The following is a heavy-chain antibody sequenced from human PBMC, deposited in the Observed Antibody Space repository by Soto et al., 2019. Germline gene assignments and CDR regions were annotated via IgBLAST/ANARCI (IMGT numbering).Heavy chain of an antibody. Sequence: EVQLVESGGGLVQPGGSLRLSCAASGFIFSSYWMHWVRLAPGKGLKWVSHINRDGRGTGYADSVKGRFTISRDNAKNTLYLQMNSLRAEDTAVYFCARDTIGVGIDYWGQGTLVTVSS. J-gene: IGHJ4*02. V-gene: IGHV3-74*01. CDR2: INRDGRGT. CDR3: ARDTIGVGIDY. D-gene: IGHD3-3*01. CDR1: GFIFSSYW.